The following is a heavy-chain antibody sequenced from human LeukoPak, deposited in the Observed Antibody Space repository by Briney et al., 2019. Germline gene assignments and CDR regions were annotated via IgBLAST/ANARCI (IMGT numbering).Heavy chain of an antibody. CDR2: INPSGGST. D-gene: IGHD3-22*01. CDR3: ARVNYYDSSGYYPYGMDV. V-gene: IGHV1-46*01. Sequence: ASVKVSCKASGYTFTGYYMHWVRQAPGQGLEWMGLINPSGGSTSYAQKFQGRVTMTRDTSTSTVYMELSSLRSEDTAVYYCARVNYYDSSGYYPYGMDVWGQGTTVTVSS. J-gene: IGHJ6*02. CDR1: GYTFTGYY.